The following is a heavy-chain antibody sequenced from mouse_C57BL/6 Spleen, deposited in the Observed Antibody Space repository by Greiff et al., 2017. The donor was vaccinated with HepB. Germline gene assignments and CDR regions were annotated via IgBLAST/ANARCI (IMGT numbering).Heavy chain of an antibody. CDR1: GYTFTDYY. CDR2: IYPGSGNT. J-gene: IGHJ4*01. D-gene: IGHD2-4*01. CDR3: ARSRDLYDYDVGAMDY. Sequence: QVQLQQSGAELVRPGASVKLSCKASGYTFTDYYINWVKQRPGQGLEWIARIYPGSGNTYYNEKFKGKATLTAEKSSSTAYMQLSSLTSEDSAVYVCARSRDLYDYDVGAMDYWGQGTSVTVSS. V-gene: IGHV1-76*01.